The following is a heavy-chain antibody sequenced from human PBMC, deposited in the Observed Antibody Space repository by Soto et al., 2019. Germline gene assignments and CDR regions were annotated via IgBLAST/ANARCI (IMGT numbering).Heavy chain of an antibody. J-gene: IGHJ4*02. CDR3: ATGGDTAKDGY. D-gene: IGHD5-18*01. CDR2: IGGSSYPI. Sequence: PGGSLRLSCAASGFTFSTYGMHWVRQAPGKGLEWVSSIGGSSYPINYADSVKGRFTISRDNYRNILYLQMNSLRAEDTALYYCATGGDTAKDGYWGQGTLVTVSS. CDR1: GFTFSTYG. V-gene: IGHV3-23*01.